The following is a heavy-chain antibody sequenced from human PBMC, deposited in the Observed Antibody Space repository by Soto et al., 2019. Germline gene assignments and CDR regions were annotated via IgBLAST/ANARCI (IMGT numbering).Heavy chain of an antibody. Sequence: TSETLSLTCAVYGGSFSGYYWSWIRQPPGKGLEWIGEINHSGSTNYNPSLKSRVTISVDTSKNQFSLKLSSVTAADTAVYYWARTSKGSSYDYWGQGTLVTVSS. D-gene: IGHD6-13*01. CDR2: INHSGST. J-gene: IGHJ4*02. V-gene: IGHV4-34*01. CDR1: GGSFSGYY. CDR3: ARTSKGSSYDY.